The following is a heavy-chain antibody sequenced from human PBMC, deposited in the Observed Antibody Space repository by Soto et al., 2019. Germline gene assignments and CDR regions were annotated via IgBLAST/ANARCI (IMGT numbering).Heavy chain of an antibody. CDR1: GFTFSSYA. CDR3: AKQGHSGSYLNDAFDI. D-gene: IGHD1-26*01. CDR2: ISYDGSNK. Sequence: PGGSLRLSCAASGFTFSSYAMHWVRQAPGKGLEWVAVISYDGSNKYYADSVKGRFTISRDNSKNTLYLQMNSLRAEDTAVYYCAKQGHSGSYLNDAFDIWGQGTMVTVSS. J-gene: IGHJ3*02. V-gene: IGHV3-30-3*02.